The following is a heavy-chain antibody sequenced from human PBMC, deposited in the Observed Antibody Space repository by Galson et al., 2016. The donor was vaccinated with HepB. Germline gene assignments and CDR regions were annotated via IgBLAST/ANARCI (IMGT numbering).Heavy chain of an antibody. Sequence: QSGAEVKKPGESLKISCTGFGYTFSNYWIAWVRQMPGKGLEWMGIIFPGDSDIKYSPSFQGQVTISADKSISTAYLQWSSLKASDTAIYYCARREGYCSGGRCNEFDYWGQGTLVSVSS. J-gene: IGHJ4*02. CDR2: IFPGDSDI. CDR1: GYTFSNYW. CDR3: ARREGYCSGGRCNEFDY. V-gene: IGHV5-51*01. D-gene: IGHD2-15*01.